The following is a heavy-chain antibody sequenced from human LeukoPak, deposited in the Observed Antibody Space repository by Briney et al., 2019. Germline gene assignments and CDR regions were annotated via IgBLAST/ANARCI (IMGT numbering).Heavy chain of an antibody. J-gene: IGHJ4*02. D-gene: IGHD1-26*01. CDR1: GFTFSSYW. Sequence: GGSLRLSCAASGFTFSSYWMSWVRQAPGKGLEWVANIKQDGSEKYYVDSVKGRFTISRDNAKNSLYLQMNSLKTEDTAVYYCARGVRFGGRTYFDYWGQGTLVTVSS. CDR3: ARGVRFGGRTYFDY. CDR2: IKQDGSEK. V-gene: IGHV3-7*03.